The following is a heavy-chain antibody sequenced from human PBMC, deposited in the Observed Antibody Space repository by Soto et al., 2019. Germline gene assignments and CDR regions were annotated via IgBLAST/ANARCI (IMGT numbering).Heavy chain of an antibody. CDR2: ISGYNGDT. Sequence: QGHLVQSEAEVKKSGASVKVSCKASGYTFTRYGISWVRQAPGQGLEWMGWISGYNGDTNYAQKFQARVTMTIDTSTTPAYMVLRSLTSDHTAVYYCAKNGQPPYYYYGLDVWGQGTKVPVSS. V-gene: IGHV1-18*01. J-gene: IGHJ6*02. CDR1: GYTFTRYG. CDR3: AKNGQPPYYYYGLDV. D-gene: IGHD2-8*01.